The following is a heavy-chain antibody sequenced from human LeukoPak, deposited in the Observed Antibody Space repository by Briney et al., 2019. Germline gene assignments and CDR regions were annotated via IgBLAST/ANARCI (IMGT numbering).Heavy chain of an antibody. Sequence: GGSLRLSCAASGFTFSSYAMHWVRQAPGKGLEWVAVISYDGSNKYYADSVKGRLTISRDNSKNTLYLQMNSLRAEDTAVYYCARDGESYYYDSSGDRPLNYFDYWGQGTLVTVSS. J-gene: IGHJ4*02. CDR3: ARDGESYYYDSSGDRPLNYFDY. D-gene: IGHD3-22*01. V-gene: IGHV3-30-3*01. CDR2: ISYDGSNK. CDR1: GFTFSSYA.